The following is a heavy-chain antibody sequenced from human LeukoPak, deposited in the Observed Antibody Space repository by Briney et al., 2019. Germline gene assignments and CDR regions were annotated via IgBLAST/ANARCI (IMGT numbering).Heavy chain of an antibody. CDR2: INHSGST. D-gene: IGHD3-10*01. V-gene: IGHV4-34*01. CDR3: ARVVRRGVNWFDP. Sequence: PSETLSLTCAVYGGSFSGYYWSWIRQPPGKGLEWIGEINHSGSTNYNPSLKSRVTISVDTSKNQFSLKLSSVTAADTAVYYCARVVRRGVNWFDPWGQGTLVTVSS. CDR1: GGSFSGYY. J-gene: IGHJ5*02.